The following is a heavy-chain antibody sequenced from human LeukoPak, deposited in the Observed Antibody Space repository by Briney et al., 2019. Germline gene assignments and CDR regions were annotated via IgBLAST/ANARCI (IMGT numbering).Heavy chain of an antibody. CDR2: MNWNGDSR. J-gene: IGHJ6*03. CDR3: ARVTGYYFYIDL. Sequence: GGSLRLSCGASGFIFDNYGMAWVRQAPGKGLEWVAGMNWNGDSRGYADSVKGRFTISRDNAKNSLQLQMSSLRPEDTAFYYCARVTGYYFYIDLWGNGTTVTVSS. V-gene: IGHV3-20*04. CDR1: GFIFDNYG.